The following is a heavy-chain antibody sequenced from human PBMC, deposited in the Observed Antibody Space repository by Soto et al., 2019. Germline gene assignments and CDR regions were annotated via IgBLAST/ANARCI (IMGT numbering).Heavy chain of an antibody. CDR3: ASIYLYSTGIVGGDY. J-gene: IGHJ4*02. CDR2: ISCDGSNK. Sequence: GGSLRLSCAASGFTFSSYAMHWVRQAPGKGLEWVAVISCDGSNKYYADSVKGRFTISRDNSKNTLYLQMNSLRAEDTAVYYCASIYLYSTGIVGGDYWGQGTLVTVSS. CDR1: GFTFSSYA. V-gene: IGHV3-30-3*01. D-gene: IGHD1-26*01.